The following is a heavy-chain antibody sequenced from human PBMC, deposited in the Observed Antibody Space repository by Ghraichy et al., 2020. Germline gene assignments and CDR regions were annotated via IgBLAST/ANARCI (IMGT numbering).Heavy chain of an antibody. Sequence: GGSLRLSCAASGFTFSSYPMTWVRQAPGKGLEWVSAISGSGGSTYYADSVKGRFTFSRDNSKNTLYLQMESLRAEDTAVYYCAKDLRSSTSCCNWFDPWGQGTLVTVSS. D-gene: IGHD2-2*01. J-gene: IGHJ5*02. CDR1: GFTFSSYP. V-gene: IGHV3-23*01. CDR3: AKDLRSSTSCCNWFDP. CDR2: ISGSGGST.